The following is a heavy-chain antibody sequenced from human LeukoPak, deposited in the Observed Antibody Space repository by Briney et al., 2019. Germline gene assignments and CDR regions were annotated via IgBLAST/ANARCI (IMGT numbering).Heavy chain of an antibody. CDR1: GYSISSGYY. CDR3: ASCSPSGGSCWGGSFDP. CDR2: IYHSGST. V-gene: IGHV4-38-2*02. Sequence: PSETLSLTCTVSGYSISSGYYWGWIRQPPGKGLEWIGSIYHSGSTYYNPSLKSRVTISVDTSKNQFSLKLSSVTAADTAVYYCASCSPSGGSCWGGSFDPWGQGTLVTVSS. J-gene: IGHJ5*02. D-gene: IGHD2-15*01.